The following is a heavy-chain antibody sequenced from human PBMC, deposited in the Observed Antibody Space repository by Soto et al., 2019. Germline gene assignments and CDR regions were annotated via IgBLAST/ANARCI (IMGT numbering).Heavy chain of an antibody. J-gene: IGHJ6*02. V-gene: IGHV3-33*01. CDR2: IWYDGSNK. CDR1: GFTFSSYG. Sequence: QVQLVESGGGVVQPGRSLRLSCAASGFTFSSYGMHWVRQAPGKGLEWVAVIWYDGSNKYYADSVKGRFTISRDNSKNTQYLQRNSPRSEDTAVYYCARNTYYYASSGYYRHYYYYGMDVWGQGTSVTVSS. D-gene: IGHD3-22*01. CDR3: ARNTYYYASSGYYRHYYYYGMDV.